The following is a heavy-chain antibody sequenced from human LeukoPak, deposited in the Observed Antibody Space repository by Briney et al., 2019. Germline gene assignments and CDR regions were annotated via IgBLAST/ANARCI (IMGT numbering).Heavy chain of an antibody. D-gene: IGHD3-22*01. CDR2: ISYDGSNK. V-gene: IGHV3-30-3*01. CDR3: ARGWAYYYDSSGYYLSYYFDY. J-gene: IGHJ4*02. CDR1: GFTFSSYA. Sequence: GGSLRLSCAASGFTFSSYAMHWVRQAPGKGLEWVAVISYDGSNKYYADSVKGRFTISRDNSKNSLYLQMNSLRAEDTAVYYCARGWAYYYDSSGYYLSYYFDYWGQGTLVTVSS.